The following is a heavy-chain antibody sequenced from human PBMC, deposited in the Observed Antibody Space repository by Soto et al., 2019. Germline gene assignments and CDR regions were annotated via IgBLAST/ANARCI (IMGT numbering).Heavy chain of an antibody. CDR1: GDTFTTNS. V-gene: IGHV1-69*06. D-gene: IGHD2-8*01. Sequence: QVQLVQSGAEVKKPGSSVKVSCKASGDTFTTNSLNWVRQAPGQGLEWMGGIIPVVGTTKYAQKYQDRVTITGDKSTNTAYMELSSLRSDDTAAYYCARGLLYATTYFDYWGQGTTVTVSS. CDR2: IIPVVGTT. J-gene: IGHJ4*02. CDR3: ARGLLYATTYFDY.